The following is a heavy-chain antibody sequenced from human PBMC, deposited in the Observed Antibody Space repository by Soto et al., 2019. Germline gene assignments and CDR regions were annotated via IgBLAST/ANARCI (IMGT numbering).Heavy chain of an antibody. D-gene: IGHD5-12*01. CDR2: IFSNDEK. V-gene: IGHV2-26*01. Sequence: QVTLKESGPVLVKPTETLTLTCTVSGFSLSNARMGVSWIRQPPGKALEWLAHIFSNDEKSYSTSLKSRLTITKDTSKSQVGLTMTNMDPVDTATYYCARIRYSGDDRRNWFDPWGQGTLVTVSS. CDR1: GFSLSNARMG. CDR3: ARIRYSGDDRRNWFDP. J-gene: IGHJ5*02.